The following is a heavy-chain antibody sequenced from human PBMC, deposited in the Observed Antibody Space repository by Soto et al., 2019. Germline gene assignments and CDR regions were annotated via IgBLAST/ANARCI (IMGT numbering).Heavy chain of an antibody. J-gene: IGHJ4*02. Sequence: SETLSLTCSVSGDSIRNYYWSWIRQPPGKRLEWIGYIYYSGITNYNPSLKSRVTISVDTSKNQFSLKLSSVTAADTAVYYCARSDGRYWGQGTLVTVSS. V-gene: IGHV4-59*01. CDR2: IYYSGIT. CDR1: GDSIRNYY. CDR3: ARSDGRY.